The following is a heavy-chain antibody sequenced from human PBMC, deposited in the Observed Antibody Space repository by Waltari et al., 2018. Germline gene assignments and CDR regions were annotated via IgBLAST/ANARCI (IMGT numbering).Heavy chain of an antibody. D-gene: IGHD3-22*01. CDR1: GGSFSGYY. CDR3: ARGRAGYYYDSSGPVDY. V-gene: IGHV4-34*01. CDR2: IKHSGST. J-gene: IGHJ4*02. Sequence: QVQLQQWGAGLLKPSETLSLTCAVYGGSFSGYYWSWIRQPPGKGLEWIGEIKHSGSTNYNPSLKSRVTISVDTSKNQFSLKLSSVTAADTAVYYCARGRAGYYYDSSGPVDYWGQGTLVTVSS.